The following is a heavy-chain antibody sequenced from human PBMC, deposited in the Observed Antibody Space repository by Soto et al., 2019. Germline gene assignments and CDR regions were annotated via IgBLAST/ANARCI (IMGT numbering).Heavy chain of an antibody. CDR2: ISYDGNSK. CDR1: GFTFSSYD. J-gene: IGHJ4*02. Sequence: VQLVESGGGVVQPGRSLRLSCAASGFTFSSYDMHWVRQTPGKGLEWVAVISYDGNSKLYADSVRGRFTISRDNSKNTVYLHMKNLRSEDTAMYFCAKDPAWRNRVVVVAGGDYWGQGTLVTVSS. CDR3: AKDPAWRNRVVVVAGGDY. D-gene: IGHD3-16*02. V-gene: IGHV3-30*18.